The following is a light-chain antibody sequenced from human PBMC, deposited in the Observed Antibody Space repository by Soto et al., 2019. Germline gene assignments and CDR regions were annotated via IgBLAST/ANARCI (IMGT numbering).Light chain of an antibody. CDR1: QSVSSK. Sequence: EIVMTQSPAPLSVSPGERATLSCRASQSVSSKLAWYQQKPGQAPSLLIYGASTRANGIPARFSGSGSGTEFTLTNISLQSEDFAVYYCQQYNNCPPITFGHGTRRES. CDR2: GAS. J-gene: IGKJ5*01. CDR3: QQYNNCPPIT. V-gene: IGKV3-15*01.